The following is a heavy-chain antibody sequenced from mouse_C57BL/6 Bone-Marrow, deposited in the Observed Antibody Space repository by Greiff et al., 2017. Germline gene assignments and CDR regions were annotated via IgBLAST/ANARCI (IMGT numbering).Heavy chain of an antibody. CDR2: INPGSGGT. V-gene: IGHV1-54*01. D-gene: IGHD2-2*01. Sequence: QVQLQQSGAELVRPGTSVKVSCKASGYAFTHYLIEWVKQRPGQGLEWIGVINPGSGGTNYNEKFKGKATLTADKSSSTAYMQLSSLTSEDSAVYFCARRGYGYLSWFAYWGQGTLVTVSA. CDR3: ARRGYGYLSWFAY. CDR1: GYAFTHYL. J-gene: IGHJ3*01.